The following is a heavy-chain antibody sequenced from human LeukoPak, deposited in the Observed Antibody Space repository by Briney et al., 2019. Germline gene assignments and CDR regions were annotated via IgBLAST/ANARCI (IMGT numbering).Heavy chain of an antibody. CDR1: GGSISSHY. Sequence: PSETLSLTCTVSGGSISSHYWSWIRQPPGKGLEWIGYIYYSGSTNYNPSLKSRVTISVDTSKNQFSLKLSSVTAADTAVYYCARSVVVAFDYWGQGTLVTVSS. V-gene: IGHV4-59*11. CDR3: ARSVVVAFDY. CDR2: IYYSGST. D-gene: IGHD2-15*01. J-gene: IGHJ4*02.